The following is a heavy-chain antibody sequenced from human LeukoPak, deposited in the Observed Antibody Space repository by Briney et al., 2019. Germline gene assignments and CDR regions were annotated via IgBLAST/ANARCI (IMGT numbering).Heavy chain of an antibody. D-gene: IGHD5-18*01. Sequence: SETLSLTCTVSGASISGYYWTWIRQPPGKGLEWIGCIYYTGGTNYNPSLKSRVTISVDTSKKQFSLKLGSVTAVDTAVYYCARGGYTYGHDYWGQGTLVTVSS. CDR2: IYYTGGT. V-gene: IGHV4-59*01. CDR1: GASISGYY. CDR3: ARGGYTYGHDY. J-gene: IGHJ4*02.